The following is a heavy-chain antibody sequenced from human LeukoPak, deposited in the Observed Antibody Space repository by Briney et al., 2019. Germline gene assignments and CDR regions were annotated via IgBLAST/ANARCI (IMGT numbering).Heavy chain of an antibody. CDR2: IPYDGSNK. CDR3: AKDLVGATGGFDY. V-gene: IGHV3-30*18. Sequence: PGGSLRLSCAASGFTFSSYGMHWVRQAPGKGLEWVAVIPYDGSNKYYADSVKGRFTISRDNSKNTLYLQMNSLRAEDTAVYYCAKDLVGATGGFDYWGQGTLVTVSS. D-gene: IGHD1-26*01. CDR1: GFTFSSYG. J-gene: IGHJ4*02.